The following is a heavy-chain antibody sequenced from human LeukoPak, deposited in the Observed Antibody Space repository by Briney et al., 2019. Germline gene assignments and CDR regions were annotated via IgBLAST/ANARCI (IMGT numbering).Heavy chain of an antibody. V-gene: IGHV4-61*10. CDR3: AREPYKWNYGVYAFDI. J-gene: IGHJ3*02. Sequence: PSETLSLTCTVSGNSISSGDNYWSWIRQPAGKGLEWIGYIYYSGSTNYNPSLKSRVTISVDTSKNQFSLKLTSVTAADTAVYYCAREPYKWNYGVYAFDIWGQGTMVTVSS. CDR1: GNSISSGDNY. CDR2: IYYSGST. D-gene: IGHD1-7*01.